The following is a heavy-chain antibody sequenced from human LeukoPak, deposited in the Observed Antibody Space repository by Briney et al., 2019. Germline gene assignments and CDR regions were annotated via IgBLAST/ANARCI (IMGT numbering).Heavy chain of an antibody. V-gene: IGHV4-39*01. Sequence: SETLSLTCTVSGGSISSSSYYWGWIRQPPGKGLEWIGSIYYSGSTYYNPSLKSRVTISVDTSKNQFSLKLSSVAAADTAVYYCARLSAGSGWLGFDYWGQGTLVTVSS. J-gene: IGHJ4*02. CDR2: IYYSGST. CDR1: GGSISSSSYY. CDR3: ARLSAGSGWLGFDY. D-gene: IGHD6-19*01.